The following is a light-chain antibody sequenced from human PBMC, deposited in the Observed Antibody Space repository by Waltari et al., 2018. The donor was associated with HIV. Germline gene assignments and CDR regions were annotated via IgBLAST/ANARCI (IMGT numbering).Light chain of an antibody. J-gene: IGLJ2*01. CDR3: ASWDDNLGHWI. Sequence: QPKMTQAPSASKTPGQRITMSCSGTQSNSGNNFLYWYQQIAGAAPRLVMARNEQRPAGVPDRFSGTKSGTSAFLAITGLRLDDEATYFCASWDDNLGHWIFGGGTKLTVL. CDR2: RNE. CDR1: QSNSGNNF. V-gene: IGLV1-47*01.